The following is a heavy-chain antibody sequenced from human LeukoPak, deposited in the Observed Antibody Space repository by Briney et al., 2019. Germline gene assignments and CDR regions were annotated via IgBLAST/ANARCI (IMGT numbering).Heavy chain of an antibody. D-gene: IGHD2-2*02. CDR3: ASAPILRGEGGEHYRCGLDV. V-gene: IGHV4-4*02. J-gene: IGHJ6*02. CDR2: IHHNGTR. CDR1: VGSISSGNW. Sequence: PSGTLSLTCGVSVGSISSGNWWTWVRQSPGKGLEWIVEIHHNGTRNYNPSLKSRVIISLDTFKNHISLILTSLTAADTAVYYCASAPILRGEGGEHYRCGLDVWGQGTTVIVSS.